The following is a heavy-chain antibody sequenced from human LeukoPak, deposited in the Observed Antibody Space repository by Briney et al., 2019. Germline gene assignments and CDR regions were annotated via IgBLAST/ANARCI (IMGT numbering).Heavy chain of an antibody. CDR1: GFTFSDYY. CDR3: AREERTYYDIFTKPSEY. V-gene: IGHV3-11*04. J-gene: IGHJ4*02. CDR2: ISSSGSTI. D-gene: IGHD3-9*01. Sequence: PGGSLRLSCAASGFTFSDYYMSWIRQAPGKGLEWVSYISSSGSTIYYADSVKGRFTISRDNAKNSLYLQMNSLRAEDTAVYYCAREERTYYDIFTKPSEYWGQGTLVTVSS.